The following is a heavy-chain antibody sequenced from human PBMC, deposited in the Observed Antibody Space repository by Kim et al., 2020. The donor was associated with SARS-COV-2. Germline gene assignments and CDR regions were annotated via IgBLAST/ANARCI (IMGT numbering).Heavy chain of an antibody. CDR1: GFTFSRYA. CDR3: ARNYAMDV. Sequence: GGSLRLSCAASGFTFSRYAMHWVRQAPGKGLEWVPLISNDGSNKYYADSVKGRFTISRDNSKNTLFLQFNSLRADDTAVYYCARNYAMDVWGQGTTVTVSS. V-gene: IGHV3-30-3*01. J-gene: IGHJ6*02. CDR2: ISNDGSNK.